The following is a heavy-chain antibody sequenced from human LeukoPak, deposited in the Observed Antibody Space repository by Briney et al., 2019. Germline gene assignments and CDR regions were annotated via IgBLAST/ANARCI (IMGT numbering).Heavy chain of an antibody. CDR2: IYYSGST. CDR1: GYSISSGYY. Sequence: SETLSLTCTVSGYSISSGYYWGWIRQPPGKGLEWIGSIYYSGSTYYNPSLKSRVTISVDTSKNQFSLKLSSVTAADTAVYYCARGRRDGYTLYNMDVWGKGTTVSISS. V-gene: IGHV4-38-2*02. CDR3: ARGRRDGYTLYNMDV. J-gene: IGHJ6*03. D-gene: IGHD5-24*01.